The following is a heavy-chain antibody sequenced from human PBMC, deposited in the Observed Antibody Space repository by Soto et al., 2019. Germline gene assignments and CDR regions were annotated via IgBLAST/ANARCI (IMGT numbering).Heavy chain of an antibody. V-gene: IGHV3-23*01. CDR3: AKDRVVLMVYGPHFDY. D-gene: IGHD2-8*01. CDR2: ISGSGGST. Sequence: GGSLRLSCAASGFTFSSYAMSWVRQAPGKGLEWVSAISGSGGSTYYADSVKGRFTISRDNSKNTLYLQMNSLRAEDTAVYYCAKDRVVLMVYGPHFDYWGQGTLVTVSS. CDR1: GFTFSSYA. J-gene: IGHJ4*02.